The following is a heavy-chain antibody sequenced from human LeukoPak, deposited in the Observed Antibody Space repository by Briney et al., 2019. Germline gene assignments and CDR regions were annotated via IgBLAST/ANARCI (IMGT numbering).Heavy chain of an antibody. Sequence: GGSLRLSCAASGFTFSTYSMNWVRQAPGKGLEWVSSISTSSTYIYYADSVKGRFTISRDNAKNTLYLQMNGLRAEDTAVYYCAKSPRGIVGATFDYWGQGTLVTVSS. J-gene: IGHJ4*02. CDR3: AKSPRGIVGATFDY. CDR1: GFTFSTYS. CDR2: ISTSSTYI. V-gene: IGHV3-21*01. D-gene: IGHD1-26*01.